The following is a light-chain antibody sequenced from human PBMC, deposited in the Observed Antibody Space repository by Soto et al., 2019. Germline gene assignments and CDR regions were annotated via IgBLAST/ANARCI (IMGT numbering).Light chain of an antibody. J-gene: IGLJ3*02. CDR3: SSYAGSNNLV. Sequence: QSVLTQPPSASGSPGQSVTISCTGTSSDVGGYNYVSWYQHHPGKAPKLMIYEVSKRPSGVPDRFSGSKSGNTASLTVSGLQAEDEDDYYCSSYAGSNNLVFGGGTKLTVL. V-gene: IGLV2-8*01. CDR2: EVS. CDR1: SSDVGGYNY.